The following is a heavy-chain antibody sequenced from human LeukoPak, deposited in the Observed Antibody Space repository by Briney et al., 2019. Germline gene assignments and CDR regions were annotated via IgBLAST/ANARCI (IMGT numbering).Heavy chain of an antibody. V-gene: IGHV3-74*01. CDR2: INSDGSST. D-gene: IGHD3-22*01. Sequence: GGSLRLSCAASGLTFSSYWMHWVRQAPGKGLVWVSRINSDGSSTNYADSVKGRFTISRDNAKNTLYLQMNSLRVEDTAVYYCARAVRRSGYYKDYYLDYWGQGTLVTVSS. CDR1: GLTFSSYW. CDR3: ARAVRRSGYYKDYYLDY. J-gene: IGHJ4*02.